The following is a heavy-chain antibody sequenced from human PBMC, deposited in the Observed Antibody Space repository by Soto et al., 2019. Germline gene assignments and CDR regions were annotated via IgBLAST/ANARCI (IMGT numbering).Heavy chain of an antibody. CDR3: ARPPTASLDAFEI. CDR2: IYYSGST. CDR1: GGSITSSSYY. Sequence: VSLTCTVSGGSITSSSYYWGWIRQPPGKGLEWIGSIYYSGSTYYNPSLKSRVTISVDTSKSQFSLKLNSVTAADTSVYYCARPPTASLDAFEIWGQRTMVTVS. V-gene: IGHV4-39*01. J-gene: IGHJ3*02.